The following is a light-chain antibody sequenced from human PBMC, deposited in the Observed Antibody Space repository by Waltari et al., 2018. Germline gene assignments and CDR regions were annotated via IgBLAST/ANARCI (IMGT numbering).Light chain of an antibody. CDR2: SAT. CDR3: QQGNSFALT. Sequence: DIQMSQSPSSLSASVGDRVTITCRASQGINSFLNWYQQKPGKAPKLLIYSATTLASGVSSRFSGSGSGTEFTLTITSLQPEDFATYYCQQGNSFALTFGGGTSVEIK. V-gene: IGKV1-9*01. CDR1: QGINSF. J-gene: IGKJ4*01.